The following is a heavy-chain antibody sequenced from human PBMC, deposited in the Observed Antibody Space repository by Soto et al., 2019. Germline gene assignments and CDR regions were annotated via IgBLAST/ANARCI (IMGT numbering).Heavy chain of an antibody. CDR1: GGTFSSYA. J-gene: IGHJ4*02. Sequence: ASVKVSCKASGGTFSSYAISWVRQAPGQGLEWMGGIIPIFGTANYAQKFQGRVTITADKSTSTAYMELSSLRSEDTAVYYCARDGCSGGSCYKDYWGQGTLVTVSS. D-gene: IGHD2-15*01. CDR2: IIPIFGTA. V-gene: IGHV1-69*06. CDR3: ARDGCSGGSCYKDY.